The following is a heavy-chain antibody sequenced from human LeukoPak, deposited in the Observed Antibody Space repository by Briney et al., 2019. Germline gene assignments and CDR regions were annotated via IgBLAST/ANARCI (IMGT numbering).Heavy chain of an antibody. Sequence: KPSQTLSPTYTVSGRSINSYYCSWIRQPPRDGLEWDVYIYYSGSTNYNPSLRSRVPISLDTSKNQCSRKLSSVTATDTAVYYFARKNGGYDLGPLDYWGQGTLVTVSS. CDR3: ARKNGGYDLGPLDY. D-gene: IGHD3/OR15-3a*01. CDR2: IYYSGST. J-gene: IGHJ4*02. V-gene: IGHV4-59*08. CDR1: GRSINSYY.